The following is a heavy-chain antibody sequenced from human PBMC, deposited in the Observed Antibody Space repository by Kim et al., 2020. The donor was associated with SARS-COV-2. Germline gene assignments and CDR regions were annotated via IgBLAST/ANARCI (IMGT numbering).Heavy chain of an antibody. Sequence: NISSSDSVKGRFTISRDNAQNSLYLQMNSLRDEDTAMYYCARDRRARDFDYWGQGTVVTVSS. CDR3: ARDRRARDFDY. J-gene: IGHJ4*02. D-gene: IGHD3-10*01. CDR2: NI. V-gene: IGHV3-48*02.